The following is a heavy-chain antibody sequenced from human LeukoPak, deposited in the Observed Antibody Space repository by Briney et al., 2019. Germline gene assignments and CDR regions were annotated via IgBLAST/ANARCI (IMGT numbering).Heavy chain of an antibody. CDR1: GGSISSSSYY. J-gene: IGHJ4*02. Sequence: PSETLSLTCTVSGGSISSSSYYWGWIRQPPGKGLEWIGSIYYSGSTYYNPSLKSRVTISVDTSKNQFSLKLSSVTAADTAVYYCARDGLGRASTPRYWGQGTLVTVSS. D-gene: IGHD1-26*01. CDR2: IYYSGST. V-gene: IGHV4-39*07. CDR3: ARDGLGRASTPRY.